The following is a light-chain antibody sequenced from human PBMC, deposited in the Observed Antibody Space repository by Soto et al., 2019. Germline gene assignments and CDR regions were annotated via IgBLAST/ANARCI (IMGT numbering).Light chain of an antibody. CDR3: QQYHSSPDT. CDR2: GAS. J-gene: IGKJ2*01. CDR1: QRVGSRN. V-gene: IGKV3-20*01. Sequence: EIVLTQSPGTLSLSPGERATLSCRASQRVGSRNLAWYQQKPGQAPRLLIYGASSRATGIPDRFSGSGSGTDFTLTISRLEPVDFAVYYCQQYHSSPDTFGQGTKLEIK.